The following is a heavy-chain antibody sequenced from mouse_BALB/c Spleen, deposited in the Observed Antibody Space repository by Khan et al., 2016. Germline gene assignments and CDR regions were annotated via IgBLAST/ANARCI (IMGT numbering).Heavy chain of an antibody. J-gene: IGHJ1*01. CDR1: GFSFTTYG. V-gene: IGHV2-9*02. CDR2: IWAGGST. CDR3: PRDPPPAQWHFAV. Sequence: QVQLQQPGPGLVAPSQSLSITCTVSGFSFTTYGVHWVRQSPGKGLAWLGVIWAGGSTDYDSALMSRLSINKDNSKSQVFLKVNSLQTDDTAIYYSPRDPPPAQWHFAVWGAGTTVNVSS.